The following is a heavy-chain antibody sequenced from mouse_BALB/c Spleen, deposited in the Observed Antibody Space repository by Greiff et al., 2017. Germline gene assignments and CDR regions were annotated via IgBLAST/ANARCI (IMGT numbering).Heavy chain of an antibody. Sequence: QVQLKQPGAELVKPGASVKLSCKASGYTFTSYWMHWVKQRPGQGLEWIGEIDPSDSYTNYNQKFKGKATLTVDKSSSTAYMQLSSLTSEDSAVYYCARWGYGSSYAMDYWGQGTSVTVSS. J-gene: IGHJ4*01. CDR2: IDPSDSYT. D-gene: IGHD1-1*01. CDR1: GYTFTSYW. V-gene: IGHV1-69*02. CDR3: ARWGYGSSYAMDY.